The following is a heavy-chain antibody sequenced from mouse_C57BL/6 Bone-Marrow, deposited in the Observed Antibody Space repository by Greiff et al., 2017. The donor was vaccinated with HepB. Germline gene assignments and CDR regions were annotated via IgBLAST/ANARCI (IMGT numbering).Heavy chain of an antibody. CDR2: IDPENGDT. CDR3: TRTVQDYAMDY. J-gene: IGHJ4*01. D-gene: IGHD3-2*02. V-gene: IGHV14-4*01. CDR1: GFNIKDDY. Sequence: EVQLQQSGAELVRPGASVKLSCTASGFNIKDDYMHWVKQRPEQGLEWIGWIDPENGDTEYASKFQGKATITADTSSNTAYLQLSSLTSEDTAVYYCTRTVQDYAMDYWGQGTSATVSS.